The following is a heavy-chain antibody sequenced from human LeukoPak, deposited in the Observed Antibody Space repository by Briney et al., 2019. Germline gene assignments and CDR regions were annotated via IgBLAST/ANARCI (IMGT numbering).Heavy chain of an antibody. CDR2: INPNSGGT. J-gene: IGHJ4*02. CDR1: GYTFTGYY. V-gene: IGHV1-2*02. Sequence: GASVKVSCKASGYTFTGYYMHWVRQAPGQGLEWMGWINPNSGGTNYAQKFRGRVTMTRDTSISTAYMELSRLRSDDTAVYYCASIVDTAMESFDYWGQGTLVTVSS. D-gene: IGHD5-18*01. CDR3: ASIVDTAMESFDY.